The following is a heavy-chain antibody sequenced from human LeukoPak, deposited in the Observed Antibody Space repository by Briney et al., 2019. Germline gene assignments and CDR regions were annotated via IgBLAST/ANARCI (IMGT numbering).Heavy chain of an antibody. CDR2: IYTSGST. CDR3: ASLYCGGDCYSDY. J-gene: IGHJ4*02. D-gene: IGHD2-21*02. CDR1: GGSISSYY. Sequence: PSETLSLTCTVAGGSISSYYWSWIRQHPGKGLEWFGYIYTSGSTNYNPSLKSQVTISVDTSKNQFSLKLSSVTAADTAVYYCASLYCGGDCYSDYWGQGTLVTVSS. V-gene: IGHV4-4*09.